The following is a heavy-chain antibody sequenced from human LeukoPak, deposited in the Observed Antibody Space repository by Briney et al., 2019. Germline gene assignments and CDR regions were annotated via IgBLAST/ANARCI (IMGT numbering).Heavy chain of an antibody. D-gene: IGHD3-3*01. J-gene: IGHJ4*02. CDR1: GYTFTGYY. Sequence: ASVKVSCKASGYTFTGYYMHWVRQAPGQGLEWVGWINPNSGGTNYAQKFQGWVTMTRDTSISTAYMELSRLRSDDTAVYYCARGPSSTYYDFWSGSYYFDYWGQGTLVTVSS. CDR3: ARGPSSTYYDFWSGSYYFDY. CDR2: INPNSGGT. V-gene: IGHV1-2*04.